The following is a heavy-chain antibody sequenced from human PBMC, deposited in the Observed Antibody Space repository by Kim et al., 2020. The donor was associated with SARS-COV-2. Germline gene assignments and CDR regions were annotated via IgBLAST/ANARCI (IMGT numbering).Heavy chain of an antibody. CDR3: ARSKWFGELLPIYYFDY. Sequence: SETLSLTCTVSGGSISSGGYYWSWIRQHPGKGLEWIGYIYYSGSTYYNPSLKSRVTISVDTSKNQFSLKLSSVTAADTAVYYCARSKWFGELLPIYYFDYWGQGTLVTVSS. D-gene: IGHD3-10*01. CDR1: GGSISSGGYY. V-gene: IGHV4-31*03. J-gene: IGHJ4*02. CDR2: IYYSGST.